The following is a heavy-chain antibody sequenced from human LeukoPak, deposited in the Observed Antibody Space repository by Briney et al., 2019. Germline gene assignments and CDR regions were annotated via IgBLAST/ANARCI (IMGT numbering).Heavy chain of an antibody. V-gene: IGHV3-15*01. CDR2: IKRTSDGGTT. D-gene: IGHD3-3*01. J-gene: IGHJ6*04. CDR1: GFPFSASWMSASW. CDR3: TAEKFFALDV. Sequence: GGSLRLFCAAHGFPFSASWMSASWMSWVRRAPGKGLEWVGRIKRTSDGGTTEYAAPVKGRFTISRDDSKSMLFLQMNSLKTEDTAVYYCTAEKFFALDVWGKGTTVTVSS.